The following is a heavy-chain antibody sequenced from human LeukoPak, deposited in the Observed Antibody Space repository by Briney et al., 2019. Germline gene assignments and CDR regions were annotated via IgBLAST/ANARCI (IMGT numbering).Heavy chain of an antibody. CDR1: GFTFSSYA. J-gene: IGHJ4*02. V-gene: IGHV3-23*01. Sequence: GGSLRLSCAASGFTFSSYAMSWVRQAPGKGLEWVSAISGSGGSIYYADSVKGRFTISRDNSKNTLYLQMNSLRAEDTAVYYCASLIVVVVAATGYWGQGTLVTVSS. D-gene: IGHD2-15*01. CDR3: ASLIVVVVAATGY. CDR2: ISGSGGSI.